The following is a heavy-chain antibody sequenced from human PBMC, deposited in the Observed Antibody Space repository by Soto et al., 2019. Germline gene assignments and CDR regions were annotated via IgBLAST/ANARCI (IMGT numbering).Heavy chain of an antibody. CDR3: ARDKSGPADY. J-gene: IGHJ4*02. D-gene: IGHD5-12*01. CDR2: ITDDGSSP. Sequence: VQLVESGGGLVKPGGSLRLSCAASGFTFNDYYMSWVRQAPGKGLVWVSRITDDGSSPHYADSVKGRFTLSRDNAKNTLYLHMNSLRAEDTAVYYCARDKSGPADYWGQGTLGTVSS. CDR1: GFTFNDYY. V-gene: IGHV3-74*01.